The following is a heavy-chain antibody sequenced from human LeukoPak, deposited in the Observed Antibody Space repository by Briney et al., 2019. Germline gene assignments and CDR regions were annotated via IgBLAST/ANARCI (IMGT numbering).Heavy chain of an antibody. CDR1: GFTFGDYY. Sequence: GGSLRLSCAASGFTFGDYYMSWIRQAPGKGLEWVSYISNSGNTIKYADSVKGRFTISRDNAQNSLFLQMKSLRAEDTAVYYCARYRVITNDYFDSWGQGTLVTVSS. V-gene: IGHV3-11*01. CDR3: ARYRVITNDYFDS. J-gene: IGHJ4*02. CDR2: ISNSGNTI. D-gene: IGHD3-16*01.